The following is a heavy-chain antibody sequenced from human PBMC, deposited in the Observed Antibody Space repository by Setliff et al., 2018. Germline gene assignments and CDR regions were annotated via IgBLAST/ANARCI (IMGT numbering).Heavy chain of an antibody. Sequence: GSLRLSCAASGFTFSFHWMSWVRQAPDKGLEWVASINQDGGGESYVDSVKGRFTISRDNAKNSLYLQMNSLRVEDTAVYHCAKGGTHESDYWGQGTLVTVSS. V-gene: IGHV3-7*03. CDR3: AKGGTHESDY. D-gene: IGHD3-16*01. J-gene: IGHJ4*02. CDR2: INQDGGGE. CDR1: GFTFSFHW.